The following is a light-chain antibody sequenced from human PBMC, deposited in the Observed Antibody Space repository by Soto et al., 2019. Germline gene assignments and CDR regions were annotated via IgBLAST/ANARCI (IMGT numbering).Light chain of an antibody. J-gene: IGKJ1*01. V-gene: IGKV1-5*03. Sequence: DIQMTQSPSTLSASVGDRVTITCRASQTLNSWLAWYQQKPGKAPKLLIYKASSLESGVPSRFSGRGSGTEFTLTINSLQPDDFAIYYCQQYNSYSSGTFGQGTKVEIK. CDR1: QTLNSW. CDR3: QQYNSYSSGT. CDR2: KAS.